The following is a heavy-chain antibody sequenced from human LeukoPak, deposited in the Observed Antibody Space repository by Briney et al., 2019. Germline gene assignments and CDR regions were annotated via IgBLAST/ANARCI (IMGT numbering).Heavy chain of an antibody. CDR2: ISWNSGSI. V-gene: IGHV3-9*01. CDR1: GFTFDDYA. Sequence: GGSLRLSCAASGFTFDDYAMHWVRQAPGKGLEWVSGISWNSGSIGYADSVKGRFTISRDNAKNSLYLQMNSLRAEDTALYYCAKGTRFVITYFDYWGQGTLVAVSS. CDR3: AKGTRFVITYFDY. D-gene: IGHD3-16*01. J-gene: IGHJ4*02.